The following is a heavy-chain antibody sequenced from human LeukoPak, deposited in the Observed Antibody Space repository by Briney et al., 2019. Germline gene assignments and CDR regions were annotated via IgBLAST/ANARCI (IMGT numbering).Heavy chain of an antibody. D-gene: IGHD1-14*01. V-gene: IGHV3-15*01. Sequence: GSLRPSPAASGFTFSDAYMHWARRAPGKGLEWVARIRSKTDGERTDYAAPVQGRYTISRDDSKNTLYLQMNTLRAEHTAEYYCYTTPGSWGEGTLVTVSS. CDR2: IRSKTDGERT. J-gene: IGHJ5*02. CDR3: YTTPGS. CDR1: GFTFSDAY.